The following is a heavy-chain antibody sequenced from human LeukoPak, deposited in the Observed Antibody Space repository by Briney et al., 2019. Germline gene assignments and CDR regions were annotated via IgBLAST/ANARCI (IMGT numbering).Heavy chain of an antibody. Sequence: GGSLRLSCAASGFTFSSYGMHWVRQAPGKGLEWVAFIRYDGSNKYYADSVKGRFTISRDNSKNTLYLQMNSLRAEDTAVYYRAKGEEVGATLGAFDIWGQGTMVTVSS. D-gene: IGHD1-26*01. V-gene: IGHV3-30*02. CDR3: AKGEEVGATLGAFDI. J-gene: IGHJ3*02. CDR1: GFTFSSYG. CDR2: IRYDGSNK.